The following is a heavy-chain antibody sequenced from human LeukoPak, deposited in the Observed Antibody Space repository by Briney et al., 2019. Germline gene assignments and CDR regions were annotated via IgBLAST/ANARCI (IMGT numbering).Heavy chain of an antibody. Sequence: SETLSLTCAVYGGSFSGYYWSWIRQPPGKGLEWIGEINHSGGTNYNPSLKSRVTISVDTSKNQFSLKLSSVTAADTAVYYCAREGGGSGIYWGQGTLVTVSS. CDR1: GGSFSGYY. D-gene: IGHD3-10*01. J-gene: IGHJ4*02. CDR2: INHSGGT. V-gene: IGHV4-34*01. CDR3: AREGGGSGIY.